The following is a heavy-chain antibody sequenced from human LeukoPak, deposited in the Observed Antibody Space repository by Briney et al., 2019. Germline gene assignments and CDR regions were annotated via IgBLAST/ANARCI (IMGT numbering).Heavy chain of an antibody. Sequence: TGRSLRLSCAASGFSFSSYAMHWVRQAPGKGLEWVAVKWYDGSHEYYADSVKGRFTISRDNSKNTLYLQMNSLRAEDTAVYYCAREGYSPLSWFDPWGQGTLVTVSS. D-gene: IGHD2-15*01. V-gene: IGHV3-33*01. J-gene: IGHJ5*02. CDR2: KWYDGSHE. CDR1: GFSFSSYA. CDR3: AREGYSPLSWFDP.